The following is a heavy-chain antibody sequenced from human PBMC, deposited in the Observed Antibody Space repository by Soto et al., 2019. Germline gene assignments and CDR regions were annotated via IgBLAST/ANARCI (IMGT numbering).Heavy chain of an antibody. CDR2: IYTSGST. CDR3: AREAAAGTTSHFWYFDL. V-gene: IGHV4-4*07. CDR1: GGSISSYY. D-gene: IGHD6-13*01. Sequence: QVQLQESGPGLVKPSETLSLTCTVSGGSISSYYWCWIRQPAGKGLEWIGRIYTSGSTNYNPSLKSRVTMSVDTSKNQFSLKLSSVTAADTAVYYGAREAAAGTTSHFWYFDLWGRGTLVTVSS. J-gene: IGHJ2*01.